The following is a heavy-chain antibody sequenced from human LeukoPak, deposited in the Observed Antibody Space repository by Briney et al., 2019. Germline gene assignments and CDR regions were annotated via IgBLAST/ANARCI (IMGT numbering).Heavy chain of an antibody. Sequence: GGSLRLSCAASGFTFSSYSMNWVRQAPGKGLEWVSSISSSSSYIYYADSVKGRFTISRDNAKNSLYLQMNSLRAEDTAVYYCARDKSDPGSVVATPDYFDYWGQGTLVTVSS. CDR3: ARDKSDPGSVVATPDYFDY. J-gene: IGHJ4*02. CDR2: ISSSSSYI. CDR1: GFTFSSYS. D-gene: IGHD2-15*01. V-gene: IGHV3-21*01.